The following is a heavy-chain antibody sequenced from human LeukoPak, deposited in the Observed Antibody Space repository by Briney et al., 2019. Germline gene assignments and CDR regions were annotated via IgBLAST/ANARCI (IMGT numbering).Heavy chain of an antibody. Sequence: GRSLRLSCAASGFTFSSYAMHWVRQAPGKGLEWVAVISYDGSNKYYADSVKGRFTISRDNSKNTLYLQMNSLRAEDTAVYYCARSGYCSGGSCYAGVKLPFDYWGQGTLVTVSS. D-gene: IGHD2-15*01. J-gene: IGHJ4*02. CDR2: ISYDGSNK. CDR3: ARSGYCSGGSCYAGVKLPFDY. V-gene: IGHV3-30*01. CDR1: GFTFSSYA.